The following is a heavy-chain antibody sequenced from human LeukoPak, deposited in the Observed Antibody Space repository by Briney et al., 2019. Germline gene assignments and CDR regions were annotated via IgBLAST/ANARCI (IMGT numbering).Heavy chain of an antibody. V-gene: IGHV3-9*03. CDR2: IGWNSGSI. CDR3: AKARNYDILTPFFDY. J-gene: IGHJ4*02. D-gene: IGHD3-9*01. CDR1: GFTFDDYA. Sequence: GGSLRLSCAASGFTFDDYAMHWVRQAPGKGLEWVSGIGWNSGSIGYADSVKGRFTISRDNAKNSLYLQMNSLRAEDMALYYCAKARNYDILTPFFDYWGQGTLVTVSS.